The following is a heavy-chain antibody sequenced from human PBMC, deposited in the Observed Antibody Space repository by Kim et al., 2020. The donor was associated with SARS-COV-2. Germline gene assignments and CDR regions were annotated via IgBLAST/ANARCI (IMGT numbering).Heavy chain of an antibody. V-gene: IGHV3-30-3*01. Sequence: GGSLRLSCAASGFTFSSYAMHWVRQAPGKGLEWVAVISYDGSNKYYADSVKGRFTISRDNSKNTLYLQMNSLRAEDTAVYYCARVDLEWGRSSKYFQHWGQGTLVTVSS. J-gene: IGHJ1*01. CDR3: ARVDLEWGRSSKYFQH. CDR2: ISYDGSNK. CDR1: GFTFSSYA. D-gene: IGHD3-3*01.